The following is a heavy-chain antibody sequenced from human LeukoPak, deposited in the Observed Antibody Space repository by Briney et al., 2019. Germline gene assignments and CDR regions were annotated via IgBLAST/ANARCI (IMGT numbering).Heavy chain of an antibody. CDR2: IKQDGNDR. J-gene: IGHJ4*02. CDR1: GLTFTSYW. CDR3: AKDYWYYYDSSGYYPFDY. D-gene: IGHD3-22*01. Sequence: GGSLRLSCVASGLTFTSYWMSWVRQAPGKGLEWVASIKQDGNDRYYMDSVKGRFTISRDNAKNPLYLQMNSLRAEDTAVYYCAKDYWYYYDSSGYYPFDYWGQGTLVTVSS. V-gene: IGHV3-7*03.